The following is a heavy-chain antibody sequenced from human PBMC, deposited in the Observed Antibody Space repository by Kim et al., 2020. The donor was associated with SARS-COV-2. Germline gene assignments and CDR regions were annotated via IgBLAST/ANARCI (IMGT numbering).Heavy chain of an antibody. CDR1: GFTFSSYS. J-gene: IGHJ4*02. V-gene: IGHV3-21*01. Sequence: GGSLRLSCAASGFTFSSYSMNWVRQAPGKGLEWVSSISSSGSYIYYADSVKGRFTISRDNAKNSLYLQMNSLRAEDTSIYYCAREALWFGENYYLDYWGQGTLVTVSS. CDR3: AREALWFGENYYLDY. CDR2: ISSSGSYI. D-gene: IGHD3-10*01.